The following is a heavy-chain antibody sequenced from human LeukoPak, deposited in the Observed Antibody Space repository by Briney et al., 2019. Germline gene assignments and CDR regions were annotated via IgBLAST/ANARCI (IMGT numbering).Heavy chain of an antibody. CDR1: GDSISSSSYY. V-gene: IGHV4-39*07. D-gene: IGHD6-13*01. CDR2: IYYSGST. Sequence: SETLSLTCTVSGDSISSSSYYWGWIRQPPGKGLEWIGSIYYSGSTYYNPSLKSRVTISVDTSKNQFSLKLSSVTAADTAVYYCARVGAAAAGDYYYYMDVWGKGTTVTVSS. J-gene: IGHJ6*03. CDR3: ARVGAAAAGDYYYYMDV.